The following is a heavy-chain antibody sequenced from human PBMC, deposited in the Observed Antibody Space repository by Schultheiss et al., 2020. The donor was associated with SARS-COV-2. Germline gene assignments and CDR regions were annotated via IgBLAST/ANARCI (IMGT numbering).Heavy chain of an antibody. J-gene: IGHJ3*02. V-gene: IGHV4-34*01. CDR2: INHSGST. D-gene: IGHD1-26*01. CDR3: ARGIVVGATGDALDI. CDR1: GGSFSGYY. Sequence: SETLSLTCAVYGGSFSGYYWSWIRQPPGKGLEWIGEINHSGSTNYNPSLKSRVTISVDTSKNQFSLKLSSVTAADTAVYYCARGIVVGATGDALDIWGQGTMVTVSS.